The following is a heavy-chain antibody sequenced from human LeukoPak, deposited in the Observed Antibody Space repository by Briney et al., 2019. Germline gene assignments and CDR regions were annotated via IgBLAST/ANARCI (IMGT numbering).Heavy chain of an antibody. V-gene: IGHV1-18*01. Sequence: ASVKVSCKASGYTFTSYGISWVRQAPGQGLEWMGWISAYNGNTSYAQKLQGRVTMTTDTSTSTAYMELRSLRSDDTAVYYCARAYYYDSSGYFLNWFDPWGQGTLVTVSS. CDR2: ISAYNGNT. J-gene: IGHJ5*02. CDR1: GYTFTSYG. D-gene: IGHD3-22*01. CDR3: ARAYYYDSSGYFLNWFDP.